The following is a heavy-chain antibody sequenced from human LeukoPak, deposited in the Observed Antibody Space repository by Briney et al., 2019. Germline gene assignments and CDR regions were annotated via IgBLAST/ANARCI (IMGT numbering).Heavy chain of an antibody. CDR3: ARLKQWLVRDYYYYGMDV. V-gene: IGHV3-7*01. D-gene: IGHD6-19*01. J-gene: IGHJ6*02. CDR2: IKKDGSEK. Sequence: GGSLSLSCAAPGLTFISYWMSWVRQAAGKGLGWVANIKKDGSEKYYVDSVKGRFTISRDNTKNSLYLQMNSLRAEDTAVYYCARLKQWLVRDYYYYGMDVWGQGTTVTVSS. CDR1: GLTFISYW.